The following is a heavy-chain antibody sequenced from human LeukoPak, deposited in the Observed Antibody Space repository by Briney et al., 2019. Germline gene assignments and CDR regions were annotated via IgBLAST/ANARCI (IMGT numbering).Heavy chain of an antibody. CDR1: GFTVSSNS. D-gene: IGHD3-10*01. CDR3: AREGESYPDLDY. V-gene: IGHV3-53*01. Sequence: PGGSLRLSCTVSGFTVSSNSMSWVRQAPGKGLEWVSFIYSDNTHYSDSVKGRFTISRDNSKNTLYLQMNSLRAEDTAVYYCAREGESYPDLDYWGQGTLVTVSS. CDR2: IYSDNT. J-gene: IGHJ4*02.